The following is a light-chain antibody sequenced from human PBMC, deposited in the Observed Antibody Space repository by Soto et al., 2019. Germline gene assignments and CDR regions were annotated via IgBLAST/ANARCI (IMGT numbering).Light chain of an antibody. V-gene: IGLV1-51*01. CDR2: DND. Sequence: QSVLTQPPSVSAAPGQKVTISCSGSSSNIGNNYVSWYQQLPGTAPKLLIYDNDRRPSGIPDRVSGSKSDTSATLGITGLQTGDEADYYCGTWDSSLSAVVFGGGTKLTVL. J-gene: IGLJ2*01. CDR3: GTWDSSLSAVV. CDR1: SSNIGNNY.